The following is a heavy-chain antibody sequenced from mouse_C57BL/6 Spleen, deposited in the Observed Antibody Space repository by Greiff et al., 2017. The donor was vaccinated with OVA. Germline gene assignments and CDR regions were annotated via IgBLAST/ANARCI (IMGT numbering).Heavy chain of an antibody. CDR2: IDPETGGT. J-gene: IGHJ2*01. CDR1: GYTFTDYE. Sequence: QVQLKESGAELVRPGASVTLSCKASGYTFTDYEMHWVKQTPVHGLEWIGAIDPETGGTAYNQKFKGKAILTADKSSSTAYMELRSLTSEDSAVYYCTRYDYDRDIYYFDYWGQGTTLTVSS. V-gene: IGHV1-15*01. CDR3: TRYDYDRDIYYFDY. D-gene: IGHD2-4*01.